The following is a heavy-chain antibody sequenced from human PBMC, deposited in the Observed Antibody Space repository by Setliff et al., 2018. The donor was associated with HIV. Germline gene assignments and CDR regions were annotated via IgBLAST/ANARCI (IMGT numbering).Heavy chain of an antibody. CDR2: ISAYNGNT. J-gene: IGHJ6*01. Sequence: ASVKVSCKASGYTFTSYGISWVRQAPGQGLEWMGWISAYNGNTNYAQKLQGRVTMTTDTSTSTAYMELRSLRFEDSAVYYCASSWSRVPYYGLDVWGQGTTVTVSS. V-gene: IGHV1-18*01. D-gene: IGHD6-13*01. CDR3: ASSWSRVPYYGLDV. CDR1: GYTFTSYG.